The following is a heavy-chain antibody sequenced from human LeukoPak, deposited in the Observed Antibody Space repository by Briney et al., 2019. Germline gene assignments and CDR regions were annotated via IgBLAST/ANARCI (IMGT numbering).Heavy chain of an antibody. CDR2: IYYSGST. CDR3: ARGEYGSGSLNYYYYGMDV. V-gene: IGHV4-31*03. D-gene: IGHD3-10*01. J-gene: IGHJ6*02. Sequence: SQTLSLTCTVSGGSISCGGYYWSWIGQHPGKGLEWIGYIYYSGSTHYNPSLKSRVTISVDPSKNQLSLKLSSVTAADTAVYHCARGEYGSGSLNYYYYGMDVWGQGTTVTVSS. CDR1: GGSISCGGYY.